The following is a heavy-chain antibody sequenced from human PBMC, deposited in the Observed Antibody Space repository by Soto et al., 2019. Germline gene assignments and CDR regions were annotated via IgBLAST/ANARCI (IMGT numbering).Heavy chain of an antibody. J-gene: IGHJ2*01. CDR3: AREWEYSSSSYRIYWYFDL. Sequence: SQTLSLTCAISGDSVSSNSAAWNWIRQSPSRGPEWLGRTYYRSKWYNDYAVSVKSRITINPDTSKNQFSLQLNSVTPEDTAVYYCAREWEYSSSSYRIYWYFDLWGRGTLVTVSS. D-gene: IGHD6-6*01. CDR2: TYYRSKWYN. V-gene: IGHV6-1*01. CDR1: GDSVSSNSAA.